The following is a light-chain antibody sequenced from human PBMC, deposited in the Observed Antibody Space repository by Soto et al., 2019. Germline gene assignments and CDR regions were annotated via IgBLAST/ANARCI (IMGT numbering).Light chain of an antibody. CDR2: AAS. Sequence: DIQLTQSPSFLSASVGDRVTITCRASQGISSYLAWYQQKPGKAPKLLIYAASTLQSGVPSRFSGSGSGTEFTLTISSLQPEDFATYYCQQLNSYLWTFGHGTKVEIK. V-gene: IGKV1-9*01. CDR3: QQLNSYLWT. J-gene: IGKJ1*01. CDR1: QGISSY.